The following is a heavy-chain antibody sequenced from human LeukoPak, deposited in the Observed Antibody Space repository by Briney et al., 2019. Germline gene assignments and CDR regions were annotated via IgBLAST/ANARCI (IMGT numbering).Heavy chain of an antibody. V-gene: IGHV4-34*01. J-gene: IGHJ6*02. CDR3: ARAGYYYYGMDV. CDR1: GGSFSGYY. CDR2: INHSGST. D-gene: IGHD3-10*01. Sequence: SETLSLTCAVYGGSFSGYYWSWIRQPPGKGLEWIGEINHSGSTNYNPSLKSRVTISVDTSKNQFSLKLSSVTAAHTAVYYCARAGYYYYGMDVWGQGTTVTVSS.